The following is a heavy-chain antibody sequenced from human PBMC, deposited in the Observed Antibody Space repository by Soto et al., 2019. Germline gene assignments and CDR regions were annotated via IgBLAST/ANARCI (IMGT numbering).Heavy chain of an antibody. D-gene: IGHD3-16*01. CDR1: GGSFSGYY. CDR3: ARGGGDGYNLFDY. Sequence: SETLSLTCAVYGGSFSGYYWSWIRQPPGKGLEWIGEINHSGSTNYNPSLKSRVTISVDTSKNQFSLKLSSVTAADTAVYYCARGGGDGYNLFDYWGQGTLVTVS. V-gene: IGHV4-34*01. CDR2: INHSGST. J-gene: IGHJ4*02.